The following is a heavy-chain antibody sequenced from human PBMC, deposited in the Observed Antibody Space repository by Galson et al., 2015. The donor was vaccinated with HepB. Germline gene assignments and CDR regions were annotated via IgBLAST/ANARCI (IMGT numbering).Heavy chain of an antibody. J-gene: IGHJ5*02. D-gene: IGHD1-26*01. V-gene: IGHV3-30-3*01. CDR3: ARDSGSYYLSGVPWFDP. CDR2: ISYDGSNK. Sequence: SLRLSCAASGFTFSSYAMHWVRQAPGKGLEWVAVISYDGSNKYYADSVKGRFTISRDNSKNTLYLQMNSLRAEDTAVYYCARDSGSYYLSGVPWFDPWGQGTLVTVSS. CDR1: GFTFSSYA.